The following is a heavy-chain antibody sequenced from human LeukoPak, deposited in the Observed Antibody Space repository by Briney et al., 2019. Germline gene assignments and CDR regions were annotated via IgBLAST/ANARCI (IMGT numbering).Heavy chain of an antibody. CDR3: ARDHRSDSGYDSVPQYYGMDV. J-gene: IGHJ6*02. CDR2: IYYSGST. Sequence: SETLSLTCTVSGGSISSYYWSWIRQPPGKGLEWIGYIYYSGSTNYNSSLKSRVTISVDTSKNQFSLKLSSVTAADTAVYYCARDHRSDSGYDSVPQYYGMDVWGQGTTVTVSS. V-gene: IGHV4-59*01. CDR1: GGSISSYY. D-gene: IGHD5-12*01.